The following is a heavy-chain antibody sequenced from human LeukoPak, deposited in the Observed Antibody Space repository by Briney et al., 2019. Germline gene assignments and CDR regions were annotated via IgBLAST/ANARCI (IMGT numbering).Heavy chain of an antibody. D-gene: IGHD3-10*02. CDR1: GFTLSSYA. Sequence: GGSLRLSCAASGFTLSSYAMSWVRQGPGKGLEWLSAISVSGNTYHADSVKGRFTISRDSYKNTLYLQMNSLKTEDTAVYYCTRRYEDITMWANYYFDYWGQGTLVTVSS. J-gene: IGHJ4*02. V-gene: IGHV3-23*01. CDR3: TRRYEDITMWANYYFDY. CDR2: ISVSGNT.